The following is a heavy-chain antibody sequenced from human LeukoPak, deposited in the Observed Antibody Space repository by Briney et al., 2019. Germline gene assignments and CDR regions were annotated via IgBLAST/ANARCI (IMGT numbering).Heavy chain of an antibody. CDR1: GGSISSSNW. CDR3: ARGRTFWSGYNIRSYFFDN. V-gene: IGHV4-4*02. Sequence: PSGTLSLTCAVSGGSISSSNWWSWIRQPPGKGLEWIGEINHSGSTNYNASLKSRLTISVDTSKNQFSLKLTSVTAADTAMYYCARGRTFWSGYNIRSYFFDNWGQGTLVTVSS. J-gene: IGHJ4*02. CDR2: INHSGST. D-gene: IGHD3-3*01.